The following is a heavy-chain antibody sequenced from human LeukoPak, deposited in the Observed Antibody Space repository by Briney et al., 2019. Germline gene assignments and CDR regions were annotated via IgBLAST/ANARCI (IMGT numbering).Heavy chain of an antibody. D-gene: IGHD6-19*01. CDR1: GGSISSYY. CDR2: IYYSGST. V-gene: IGHV4-59*01. CDR3: ARSQWLPLFDY. Sequence: SETLSLTCTVSGGSISSYYWSWIRQPPGKGLEWIGYIYYSGSTNYNPSLKSRVTISVDTSKNQFSLKLSSVTAADTAVYYCARSQWLPLFDYCGQGTLVTVSS. J-gene: IGHJ4*02.